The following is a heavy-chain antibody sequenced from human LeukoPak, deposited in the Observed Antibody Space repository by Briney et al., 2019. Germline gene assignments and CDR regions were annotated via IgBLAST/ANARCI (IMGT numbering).Heavy chain of an antibody. D-gene: IGHD5-12*01. CDR3: ARDFVATIAFWSGYYYMDV. CDR1: GYTFTSYG. V-gene: IGHV1-18*01. J-gene: IGHJ6*03. Sequence: ASVKVSCKASGYTFTSYGISWVRQAPGQGLEWMGWISAYNGNTNYAQKLQGRVTMTTDTSTSTAYMELRSLRSDDTAVYYCARDFVATIAFWSGYYYMDVWGKGTTVTVS. CDR2: ISAYNGNT.